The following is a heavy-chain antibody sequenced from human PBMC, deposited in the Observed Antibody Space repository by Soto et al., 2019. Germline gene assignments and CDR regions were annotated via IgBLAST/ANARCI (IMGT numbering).Heavy chain of an antibody. CDR2: IRSKANSYAT. D-gene: IGHD3-3*01. Sequence: PGGSLRLSCAASGFTFSGSAMHWVRQASGKGLEWVGRIRSKANSYATAYAASVKGRFTISRDDSKNTAYLQMNSLKTEDTVVYYCTRHLYYDFWSGYGENWFDPWGQGTLVTVSS. J-gene: IGHJ5*02. CDR3: TRHLYYDFWSGYGENWFDP. V-gene: IGHV3-73*01. CDR1: GFTFSGSA.